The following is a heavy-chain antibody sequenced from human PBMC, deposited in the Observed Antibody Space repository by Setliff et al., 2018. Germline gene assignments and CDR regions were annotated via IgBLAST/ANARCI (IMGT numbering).Heavy chain of an antibody. J-gene: IGHJ4*02. CDR1: DFIFNNAW. CDR3: ATGLGQYFDY. CDR2: IRTKTDGGTA. D-gene: IGHD3-9*01. V-gene: IGHV3-15*07. Sequence: GGSLRLSCAASDFIFNNAWMNWVCQAPGKGLEWVGRIRTKTDGGTADYAAPVKGRFIISRDDSKNLVFLQMNSLKTEDTAVYYCATGLGQYFDYWGQGSLVTVSS.